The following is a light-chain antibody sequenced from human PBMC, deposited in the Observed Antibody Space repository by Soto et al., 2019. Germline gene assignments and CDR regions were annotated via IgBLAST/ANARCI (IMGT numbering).Light chain of an antibody. Sequence: EIVLTQSPGTLSLSPGDRVTLSCRASQSVSSNYLAWYQQKPGQAPRLLIYATSARATGIPDRFSGSGSGTDFPRTISRLEPEDFAMYYCQQYGDYNSPRYSFGQGTRLEI. J-gene: IGKJ2*03. CDR2: ATS. CDR1: QSVSSNY. CDR3: QQYGDYNSPRYS. V-gene: IGKV3-20*01.